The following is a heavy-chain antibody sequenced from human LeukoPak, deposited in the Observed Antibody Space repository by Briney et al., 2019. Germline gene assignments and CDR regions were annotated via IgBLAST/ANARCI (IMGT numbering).Heavy chain of an antibody. CDR3: APLPPGEAFDY. CDR2: IYYSGST. D-gene: IGHD3-10*01. CDR1: GGSISSGGYS. J-gene: IGHJ4*02. Sequence: SETLSLTCAVSGGSISSGGYSWSWIRQPPGKGLEWIGSIYYSGSTYYNPSLKSRVTISVDTSKNQFSLKLSSVTAADTAVYYCAPLPPGEAFDYWGQGTLVTVSS. V-gene: IGHV4-30-2*03.